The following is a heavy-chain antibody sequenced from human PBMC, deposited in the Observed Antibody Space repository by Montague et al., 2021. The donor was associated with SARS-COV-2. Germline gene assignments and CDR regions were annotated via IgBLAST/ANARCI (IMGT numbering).Heavy chain of an antibody. CDR3: ARGSGWVGNAFDI. J-gene: IGHJ3*02. V-gene: IGHV4-59*01. D-gene: IGHD6-19*01. CDR1: GGSISSYY. Sequence: SETLSLTCTVSGGSISSYYWSWIRQPPGKGLEWIGYIYCSGSTNYNPSLKSRVTISVDTSKNQFSLKLSSVTVADTAVYYCARGSGWVGNAFDIWGQGTMVAVSS. CDR2: IYCSGST.